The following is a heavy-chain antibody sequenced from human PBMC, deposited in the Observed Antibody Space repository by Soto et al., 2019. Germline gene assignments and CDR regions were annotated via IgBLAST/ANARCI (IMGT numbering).Heavy chain of an antibody. CDR1: GYTFTSYD. V-gene: IGHV1-8*01. CDR2: MNPNSGNT. CDR3: ARAIRRVVVVAATYWFDP. D-gene: IGHD2-15*01. Sequence: ASVKVSCKASGYTFTSYDINWVRQATGQGLEWMGWMNPNSGNTGYAQKFQGRVTMTRNTSISTAYMELSSLRSEDTAVYYCARAIRRVVVVAATYWFDPWGQGTLVTVSS. J-gene: IGHJ5*02.